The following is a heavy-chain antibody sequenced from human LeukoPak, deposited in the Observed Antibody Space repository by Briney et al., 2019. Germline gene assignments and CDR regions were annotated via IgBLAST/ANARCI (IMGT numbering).Heavy chain of an antibody. CDR3: ARENRWNFDY. V-gene: IGHV3-49*03. CDR2: IRSKTYGGTT. Sequence: GGSLRLSCTPSGFTFGDYAMSWFRQAPGKGLEWVAFIRSKTYGGTTEYAASVKGRFTISRDDSRSLAYLQMNSLKTDDTAVYYCARENRWNFDYWGQGTLVTVSS. D-gene: IGHD5-24*01. CDR1: GFTFGDYA. J-gene: IGHJ4*02.